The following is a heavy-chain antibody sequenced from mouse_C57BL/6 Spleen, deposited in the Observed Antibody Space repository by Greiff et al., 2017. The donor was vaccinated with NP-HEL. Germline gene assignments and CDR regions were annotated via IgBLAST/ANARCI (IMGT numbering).Heavy chain of an antibody. Sequence: VQLQQPGAELVMPGASVKLSCKASGYTFTSYWMHWVKQRPGQGLEWIGEIDPSDSYTNYNQKFKGKSTLTVDKSSSTAYMQLSSLTSEDSAVYYCARRTTVVDVYFDYWGQGTTLTVSS. CDR3: ARRTTVVDVYFDY. CDR1: GYTFTSYW. D-gene: IGHD1-1*01. V-gene: IGHV1-69*01. J-gene: IGHJ2*01. CDR2: IDPSDSYT.